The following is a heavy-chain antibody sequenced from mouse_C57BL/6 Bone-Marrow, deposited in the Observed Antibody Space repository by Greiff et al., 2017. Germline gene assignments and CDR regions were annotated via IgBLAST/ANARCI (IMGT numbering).Heavy chain of an antibody. CDR1: GYTFTSYW. J-gene: IGHJ2*01. V-gene: IGHV1-74*01. D-gene: IGHD2-1*01. Sequence: QVHVKQPGAELVKPGASVKVSCKASGYTFTSYWMHWVKQRPGQGLEWIGRIHPSDSDTNYNQKFKGKAILTVDKSSSTSYMHLRSLTSEDSAVYYCAISDGNYFDYWGQGTTLTVSS. CDR2: IHPSDSDT. CDR3: AISDGNYFDY.